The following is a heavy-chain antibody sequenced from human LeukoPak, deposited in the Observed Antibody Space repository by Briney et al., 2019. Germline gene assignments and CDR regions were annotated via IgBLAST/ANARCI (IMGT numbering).Heavy chain of an antibody. Sequence: GGSLRLSCAASGFTFSSYAMSWVRQAPGKGLEWVSSINSSSGYIYYADSVKGRFTISRDNAKNSLYLQMNSLRAEDTAVYYCARDATMVPLYYYYYMDVWGKGTTVTVSS. V-gene: IGHV3-21*01. CDR3: ARDATMVPLYYYYYMDV. D-gene: IGHD3-10*01. J-gene: IGHJ6*03. CDR2: INSSSGYI. CDR1: GFTFSSYA.